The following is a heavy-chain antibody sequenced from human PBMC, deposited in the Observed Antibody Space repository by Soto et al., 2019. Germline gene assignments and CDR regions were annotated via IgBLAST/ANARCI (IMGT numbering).Heavy chain of an antibody. D-gene: IGHD3-22*01. CDR3: ARYDSIGGRAFHI. V-gene: IGHV4-31*02. CDR1: GSSVSSNSYS. Sequence: SETLSLACTVSGSSVSSNSYSWGWIRQSTGKGMEWIGYIYYSGNTSYNPSLKSRVTISVDTSKNHFSLKLSSVTASDTAVYYCARYDSIGGRAFHIWGQGTMVTVPS. CDR2: IYYSGNT. J-gene: IGHJ3*02.